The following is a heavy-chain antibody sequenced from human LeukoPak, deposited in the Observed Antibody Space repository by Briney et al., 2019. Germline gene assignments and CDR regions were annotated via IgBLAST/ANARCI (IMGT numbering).Heavy chain of an antibody. CDR2: IYYSGST. J-gene: IGHJ3*02. CDR3: ASLYRYPRHIISSSETNNELSFFDI. CDR1: GGSISSSSYY. Sequence: SETLSLTCTVSGGSISSSSYYWGWIRQPPGKGLEWIGSIYYSGSTYYNPSLKSRVTISVDTSKNQFSLKLSSVTAADTAVYYCASLYRYPRHIISSSETNNELSFFDIWGQGTMVTVSS. D-gene: IGHD1/OR15-1a*01. V-gene: IGHV4-39*07.